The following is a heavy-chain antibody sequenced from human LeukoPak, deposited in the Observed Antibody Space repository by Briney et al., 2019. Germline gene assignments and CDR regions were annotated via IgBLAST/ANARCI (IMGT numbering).Heavy chain of an antibody. Sequence: PSETLSLTCTVSGGSISSGGYYWSWIRQHPGKGLEWIGYIYYSGSTYYNPPLKSRVTISVDTSKNQFSLKLSSVTAADTAVYYCAVDFYDSSGYFDYWGQGTLVTVSS. CDR1: GGSISSGGYY. CDR3: AVDFYDSSGYFDY. D-gene: IGHD3-22*01. CDR2: IYYSGST. J-gene: IGHJ4*02. V-gene: IGHV4-31*03.